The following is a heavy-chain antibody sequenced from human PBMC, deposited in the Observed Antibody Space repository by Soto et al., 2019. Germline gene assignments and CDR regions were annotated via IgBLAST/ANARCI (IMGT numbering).Heavy chain of an antibody. J-gene: IGHJ5*02. V-gene: IGHV5-51*01. CDR3: ARGISGRYAADYFDP. Sequence: PAESLTISCKVSGYRFTTSWIAWVLQMPGKGLEWMGIIHPADSDTTYSPSFQGQVTISADMSISTAYLRWRSLKASDTAIYYCARGISGRYAADYFDPWEQGTLVTVSS. CDR1: GYRFTTSW. CDR2: IHPADSDT. D-gene: IGHD6-25*01.